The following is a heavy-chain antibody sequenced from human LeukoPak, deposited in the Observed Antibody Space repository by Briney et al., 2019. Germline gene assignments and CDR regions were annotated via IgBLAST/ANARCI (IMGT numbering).Heavy chain of an antibody. V-gene: IGHV3-30*04. CDR2: ISYDGSNK. D-gene: IGHD5-18*01. J-gene: IGHJ6*02. CDR3: ARMGVGWSYGQKGYYYYGMDV. Sequence: GRSLRLSCAASGSTFSSYAMHWVRQAPGKGLEWVAVISYDGSNKYYADSVKGRFTISRDNSKNTLYLQMNSLRAEDTAVYYCARMGVGWSYGQKGYYYYGMDVWGQGTTVTVSS. CDR1: GSTFSSYA.